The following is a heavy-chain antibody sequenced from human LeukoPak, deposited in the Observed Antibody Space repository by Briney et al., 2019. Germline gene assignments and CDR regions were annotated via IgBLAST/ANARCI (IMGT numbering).Heavy chain of an antibody. V-gene: IGHV1-58*02. J-gene: IGHJ4*02. CDR1: GFTFTSSA. CDR2: IVVGSGNT. CDR3: AATAAAGSGWWYFDY. Sequence: GTSVKVSCKASGFTFTSSAMQWVRQARGQRLEWIGWIVVGSGNTNYAQKFQERVTITRDMSTSTAYMELSSLRSEDTAVYYCAATAAAGSGWWYFDYWGQGTLVTVSS. D-gene: IGHD6-13*01.